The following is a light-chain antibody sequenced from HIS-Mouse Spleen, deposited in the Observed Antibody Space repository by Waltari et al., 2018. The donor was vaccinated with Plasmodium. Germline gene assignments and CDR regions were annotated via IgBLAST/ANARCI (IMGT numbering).Light chain of an antibody. CDR1: ALPKKY. CDR3: YSTDSSGNHRV. V-gene: IGLV3-10*01. J-gene: IGLJ3*02. CDR2: EDS. Sequence: SYELTQPPSVSVSPGQTARITCSGDALPKKYAYWYQQKPGQAPVLVIYEDSKRPSVIPERFSGSSSGTMATLTISGAQVEDEADYYCYSTDSSGNHRVFGGGTKLTVL.